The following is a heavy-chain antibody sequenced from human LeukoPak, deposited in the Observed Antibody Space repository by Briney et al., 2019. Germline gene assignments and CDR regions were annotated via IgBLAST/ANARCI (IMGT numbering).Heavy chain of an antibody. Sequence: ASVKVSCKASGYTFTSYYMHWVRQAPGQGLEWMGIINPSGGSTRYGQKFQGRVTMTRDMSTSTVYVELSSLRSEDTAVYYCARDAAAAHPEYYFDYWGQGTLVTVSS. CDR2: INPSGGST. D-gene: IGHD6-13*01. CDR3: ARDAAAAHPEYYFDY. V-gene: IGHV1-46*01. J-gene: IGHJ4*02. CDR1: GYTFTSYY.